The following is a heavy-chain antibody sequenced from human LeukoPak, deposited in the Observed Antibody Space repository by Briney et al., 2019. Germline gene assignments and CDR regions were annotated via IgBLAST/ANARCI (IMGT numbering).Heavy chain of an antibody. Sequence: SETLSLTCTVSGGSISSYYWSWIRQPPGKGLEWIGFIFYSGTTNYNPSLKSRVTISVDTSKNQFSLKLSSVTAADTAVYYCARDTPISYYYGSGRGLDYWGQGTLVTVSS. V-gene: IGHV4-59*01. J-gene: IGHJ4*02. D-gene: IGHD3-10*01. CDR2: IFYSGTT. CDR3: ARDTPISYYYGSGRGLDY. CDR1: GGSISSYY.